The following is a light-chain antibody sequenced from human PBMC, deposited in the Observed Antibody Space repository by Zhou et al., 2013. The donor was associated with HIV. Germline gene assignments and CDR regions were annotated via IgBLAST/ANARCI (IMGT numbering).Light chain of an antibody. CDR1: QSLLHSNGYNY. CDR2: LRS. J-gene: IGKJ2*01. V-gene: IGKV2-28*01. CDR3: MQTQRYRHT. Sequence: DIVMTQSPLSLPVTPGEPASISCRSSQSLLHSNGYNYLDWYLQKPGQSPQLLIYLRSNRASGVPDRFSGSGSGTDFTLKISRVEPEDVGVYYCMQTQRYRHTFGQGTKLEIK.